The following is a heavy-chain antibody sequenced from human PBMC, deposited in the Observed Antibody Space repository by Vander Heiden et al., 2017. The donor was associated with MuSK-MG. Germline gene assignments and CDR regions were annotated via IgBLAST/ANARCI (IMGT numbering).Heavy chain of an antibody. Sequence: QVQLVQSGAEVTKPAASVKVSCQASGYTFTPYDINWVRQATGQGLEWMGWMNPNSGNTGYAQKFQGRVTMTRNTSISTAYMELSSLRSEDTAVYYCARWFLLWHAGHGMDVWGQGTTVTVSS. CDR3: ARWFLLWHAGHGMDV. V-gene: IGHV1-8*01. CDR1: GYTFTPYD. J-gene: IGHJ6*02. D-gene: IGHD2-2*01. CDR2: MNPNSGNT.